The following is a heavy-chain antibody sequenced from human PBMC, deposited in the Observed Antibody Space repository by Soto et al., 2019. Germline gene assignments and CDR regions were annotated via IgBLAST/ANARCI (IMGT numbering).Heavy chain of an antibody. CDR3: ARQRTTVVTQAYFDH. J-gene: IGHJ4*02. CDR1: GESISSSSYY. V-gene: IGHV4-39*01. D-gene: IGHD2-21*02. CDR2: IYYSGRT. Sequence: SETLSLTCIVCGESISSSSYYWGWIRQPPGKGLEWIGSIYYSGRTYYNPSFKSRVTISIDTSKNQFSLKLSSVTATDTAVYYCARQRTTVVTQAYFDHWGQGALVTVSS.